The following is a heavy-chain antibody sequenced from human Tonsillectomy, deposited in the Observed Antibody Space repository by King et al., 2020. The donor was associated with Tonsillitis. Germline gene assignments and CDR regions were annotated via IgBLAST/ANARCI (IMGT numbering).Heavy chain of an antibody. D-gene: IGHD2-15*01. CDR1: GFTFSSYS. CDR3: AGEVVAASAFDI. J-gene: IGHJ3*02. CDR2: LISTGTFI. V-gene: IGHV3-21*01. Sequence: VQLVESGGGLVKPGGSLRLSCAASGFTFSSYSMNWVRQAPGKGLEWVSSLISTGTFISYADSVKGRITISRDNAKSSLYLQMTSLRADDTAVYYCAGEVVAASAFDIWGQGTMVTVSS.